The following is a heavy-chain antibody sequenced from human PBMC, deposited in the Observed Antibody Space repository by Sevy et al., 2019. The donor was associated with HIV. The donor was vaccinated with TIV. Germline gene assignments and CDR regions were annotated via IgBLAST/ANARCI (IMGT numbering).Heavy chain of an antibody. CDR3: ARAREDSSGYYYAEYSQH. D-gene: IGHD3-22*01. CDR1: GFTFSSYA. CDR2: ISYDGSNK. J-gene: IGHJ1*01. V-gene: IGHV3-30-3*01. Sequence: GGSLRLSCAASGFTFSSYAMHWVRQAPGKGLEWVAVISYDGSNKYYADSVKGRFTISRDNSKNTLYLQMNSLRAEDTAVYYCARAREDSSGYYYAEYSQHWVQGTLVTVSS.